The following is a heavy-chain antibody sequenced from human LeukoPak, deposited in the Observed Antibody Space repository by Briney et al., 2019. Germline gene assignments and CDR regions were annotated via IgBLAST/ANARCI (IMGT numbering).Heavy chain of an antibody. J-gene: IGHJ4*02. Sequence: KTGGSLRLSCAASGFTFSSYSMNWVRQAPGKGLEWVSSISSSSSYIYYADSVKGRFTISRDNSKNTLYLQMNSLRAEDTAVYYCAKDFTANYDFWSGYPHWGQGTLVTVSS. V-gene: IGHV3-21*04. CDR2: ISSSSSYI. CDR1: GFTFSSYS. CDR3: AKDFTANYDFWSGYPH. D-gene: IGHD3-3*01.